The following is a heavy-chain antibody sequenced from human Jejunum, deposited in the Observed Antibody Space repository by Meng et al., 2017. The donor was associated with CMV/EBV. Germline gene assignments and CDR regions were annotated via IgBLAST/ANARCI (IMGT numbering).Heavy chain of an antibody. Sequence: SGDSVSSGSSYWSWIRQPPGKGLEWIGYIYYSGNINYTPSLKSRATISVDTSKNQFSLKLISVTAADTALYYCARARGKQLGLFDYWGQGTLVTVSS. CDR2: IYYSGNI. CDR3: ARARGKQLGLFDY. CDR1: GDSVSSGSSY. D-gene: IGHD6-6*01. V-gene: IGHV4-61*01. J-gene: IGHJ4*02.